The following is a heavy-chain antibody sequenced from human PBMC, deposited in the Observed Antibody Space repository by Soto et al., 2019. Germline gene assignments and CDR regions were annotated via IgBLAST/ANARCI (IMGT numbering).Heavy chain of an antibody. CDR1: GFIFGNYM. CDR2: ISESGDST. J-gene: IGHJ3*02. V-gene: IGHV3-23*01. CDR3: APHVYCSGGSCHYDAFDI. D-gene: IGHD2-15*01. Sequence: EVQLLESGGGLVQPGESLRLSCAVSGFIFGNYMMTWVRQAPGKGLEWVSTISESGDSTYYAESVKGRFTISRDSSKNTLYLQMDSLGAEDTAVYYCAPHVYCSGGSCHYDAFDIRGQGTMVTVSS.